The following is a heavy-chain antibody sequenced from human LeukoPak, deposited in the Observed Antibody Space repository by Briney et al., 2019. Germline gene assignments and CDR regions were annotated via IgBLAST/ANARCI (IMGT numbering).Heavy chain of an antibody. CDR2: IKSDGSST. CDR1: GLTFFDYW. CDR3: ARGVTYCSGGSCYGNWFDP. Sequence: PGGSLRLSCAASGLTFFDYWMSWVRQAPGKGLVWVSRIKSDGSSTTYADSVKGRFTISRDNAKNTLYLQMNSLRAEDTAVYYCARGVTYCSGGSCYGNWFDPWGQGTLVTVSS. V-gene: IGHV3-74*01. D-gene: IGHD2-15*01. J-gene: IGHJ5*02.